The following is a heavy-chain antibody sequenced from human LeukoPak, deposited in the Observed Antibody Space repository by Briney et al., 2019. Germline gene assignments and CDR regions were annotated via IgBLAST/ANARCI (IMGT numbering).Heavy chain of an antibody. CDR1: GFTFSSYA. D-gene: IGHD4-23*01. CDR3: AILYGGNPTSSY. Sequence: QPGASLRLSCAASGFTFSSYAMSWVRQAPGKGPEWVSAISGSGGSTYYADSVKGRFTISRDNSKNTLYLQMNSLRAEDTAVYYCAILYGGNPTSSYWGQGTLVTVSS. CDR2: ISGSGGST. J-gene: IGHJ4*02. V-gene: IGHV3-23*01.